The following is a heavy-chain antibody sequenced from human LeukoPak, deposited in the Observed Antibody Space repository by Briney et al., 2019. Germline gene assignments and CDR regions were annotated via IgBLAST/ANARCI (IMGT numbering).Heavy chain of an antibody. Sequence: SETLCLTCTVSGGSVRSGSYYWSWIRLPPGKGLGWIGYISFRGNTNYNPSLKSRVTISVDTSKSQCSLKLSSVTDADTAVYYCARAWVTHDSFDIWSQGTMVTVHS. D-gene: IGHD1-26*01. J-gene: IGHJ3*02. V-gene: IGHV4-61*01. CDR3: ARAWVTHDSFDI. CDR1: GGSVRSGSYY. CDR2: ISFRGNT.